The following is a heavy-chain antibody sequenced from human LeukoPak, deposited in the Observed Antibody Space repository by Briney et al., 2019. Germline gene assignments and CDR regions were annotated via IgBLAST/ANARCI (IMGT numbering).Heavy chain of an antibody. V-gene: IGHV3-48*03. J-gene: IGHJ3*02. CDR1: GFTFSRYE. CDR3: ARETYFSDASSQSEAFDI. CDR2: IRSTGTSI. Sequence: PGGSLRLSCAASGFTFSRYEMHWVRQAPGKGLECVSKIRSTGTSIYYADSVKGRFTVSRDNAKDSLYLQMNNLRVEDTAIYYCARETYFSDASSQSEAFDIWGQGTMVTVSS. D-gene: IGHD3-22*01.